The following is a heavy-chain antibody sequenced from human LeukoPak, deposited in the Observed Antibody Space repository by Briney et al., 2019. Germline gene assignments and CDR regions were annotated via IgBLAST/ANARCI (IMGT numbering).Heavy chain of an antibody. V-gene: IGHV3-23*01. J-gene: IGHJ3*02. D-gene: IGHD4/OR15-4a*01. Sequence: GGSLRLSCAASGFTFSSYAMSWVRQAPGKGLEWVSAISGSGGSTYYADPVKGRFTISRDNSKNTLYLQMNSLRAEDTAVYYCAKARDYFGAFDIWGQGTMVTISS. CDR3: AKARDYFGAFDI. CDR1: GFTFSSYA. CDR2: ISGSGGST.